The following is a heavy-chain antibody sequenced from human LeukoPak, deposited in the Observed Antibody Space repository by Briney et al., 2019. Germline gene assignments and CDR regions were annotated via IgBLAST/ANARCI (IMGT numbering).Heavy chain of an antibody. J-gene: IGHJ4*02. CDR1: GFTFSSFS. V-gene: IGHV3-21*01. D-gene: IGHD3-10*01. Sequence: GGSLRLSCAASGFTFSSFSMNWVRQAPGKGLEWVSSISTSSSYIYYADSVKGRFTISRDNAKNSLYLQMNSLRAEDTAVYYCARAIYGSGSYNFDYWGQGTLVTVSS. CDR3: ARAIYGSGSYNFDY. CDR2: ISTSSSYI.